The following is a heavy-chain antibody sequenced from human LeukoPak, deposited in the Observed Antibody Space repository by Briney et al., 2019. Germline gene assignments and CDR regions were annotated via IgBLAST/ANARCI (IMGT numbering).Heavy chain of an antibody. D-gene: IGHD2-2*01. CDR1: GYSISSGYY. CDR3: AKTLLGYCSSTSCPTHYFDY. CDR2: IYHSGST. J-gene: IGHJ4*02. Sequence: SETLSLTCAVSGYSISSGYYWGWNRQPPGKGLEWIGSIYHSGSTYYNPSLKSRVTISVDTSKNQFSLKLSSVTAADTAVYYCAKTLLGYCSSTSCPTHYFDYWGQGTLVTVSS. V-gene: IGHV4-38-2*01.